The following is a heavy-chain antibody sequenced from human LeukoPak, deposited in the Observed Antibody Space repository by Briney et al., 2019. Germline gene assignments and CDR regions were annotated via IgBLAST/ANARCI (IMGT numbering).Heavy chain of an antibody. J-gene: IGHJ4*02. V-gene: IGHV1-69*05. D-gene: IGHD3-22*01. CDR3: AREDHETYYYDSSGYWWYY. CDR1: GGTFSIYA. CDR2: IIPIFGTA. Sequence: SVKVSCKASGGTFSIYAISWVRQAPGQGLEWMGRIIPIFGTANYAQKFQGRVTITTDESTSTAYMELSSLRSEDTAVYYCAREDHETYYYDSSGYWWYYWGQGTLVTVSS.